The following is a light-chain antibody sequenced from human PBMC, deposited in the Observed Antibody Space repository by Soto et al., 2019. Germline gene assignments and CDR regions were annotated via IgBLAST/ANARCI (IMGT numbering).Light chain of an antibody. V-gene: IGKV1-33*01. CDR3: QQDDSLPIT. Sequence: DIQLTHSPSSLFASVGERVTLTCQATQDINIYLYWYQQKPGKAPNLLIYDASNLEIGVPSRFSGSGSGTHFTFTISSLQTEDIGTYYCQQDDSLPITFGRGTRLEIK. CDR2: DAS. J-gene: IGKJ5*01. CDR1: QDINIY.